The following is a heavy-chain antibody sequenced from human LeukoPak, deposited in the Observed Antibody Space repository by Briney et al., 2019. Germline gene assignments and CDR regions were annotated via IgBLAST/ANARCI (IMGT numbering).Heavy chain of an antibody. V-gene: IGHV4-59*08. CDR1: GGSISSYY. D-gene: IGHD1-14*01. J-gene: IGHJ4*02. Sequence: PSETLSLTCTVSGGSISSYYWSWIRQPPGKGLEWIGYIYYSGSTNYNPSLKSRVTISVDTSKNQFSLKLSSVTAADTAVYYCPSRNYAPPLDYGAQEPLATVPS. CDR2: IYYSGST. CDR3: PSRNYAPPLDY.